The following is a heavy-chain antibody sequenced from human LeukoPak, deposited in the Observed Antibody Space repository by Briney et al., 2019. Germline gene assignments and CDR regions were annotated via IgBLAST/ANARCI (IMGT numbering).Heavy chain of an antibody. CDR2: ISYDGSNK. CDR3: ARALGGDYDY. CDR1: GFTFSSYG. D-gene: IGHD2-21*01. J-gene: IGHJ4*02. Sequence: GGSLRLSCAASGFTFSSYGMHWVRQAPGKGLEWVAVISYDGSNKYYADSVKGRFTISRDNAKNSLYLQMNSLRAEDTALYYCARALGGDYDYWGQGTLVTVSS. V-gene: IGHV3-30*03.